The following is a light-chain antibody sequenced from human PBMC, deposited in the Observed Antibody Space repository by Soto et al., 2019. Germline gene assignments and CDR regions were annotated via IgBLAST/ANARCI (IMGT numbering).Light chain of an antibody. CDR2: GAS. Sequence: KERTRVASRKSVALGGRLILNCRASQSVTSNLAWYQQKPGQAPRVLIYGASTRATGVPVRFSGSGSGTDFTLTTNSLQPQYFATYYCQQYNSYPYTFGQGTKVDI. CDR1: QSVTSN. J-gene: IGKJ2*01. CDR3: QQYNSYPYT. V-gene: IGKV3-15*01.